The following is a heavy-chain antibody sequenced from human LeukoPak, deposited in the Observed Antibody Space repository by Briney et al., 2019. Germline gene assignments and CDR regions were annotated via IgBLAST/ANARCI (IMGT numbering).Heavy chain of an antibody. Sequence: PGGSLRLSCAASGFTFSTSWMTWVRQAPGKGLEWVANIKQDGSEKYYVDSVKGRFAVSRDSAKNLLYLQMNSLRAEDTAVYYCARAQSGFWSGYCFDYWGQGTLVTVSS. CDR3: ARAQSGFWSGYCFDY. CDR2: IKQDGSEK. CDR1: GFTFSTSW. V-gene: IGHV3-7*01. D-gene: IGHD3-3*01. J-gene: IGHJ4*02.